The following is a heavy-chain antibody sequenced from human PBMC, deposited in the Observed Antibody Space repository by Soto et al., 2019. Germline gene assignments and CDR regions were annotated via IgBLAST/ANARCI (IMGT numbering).Heavy chain of an antibody. V-gene: IGHV3-23*01. D-gene: IGHD2-2*01. J-gene: IGHJ4*02. Sequence: PGGSLRLSCAVPGFTVSTDYMSWVRQAPGKGLEWVSGISGSGGSTYYADSVRGRFSISRDNSKNTLYVQMNSLRVEDMAVYYCAKGNAGSFDYWGQGTLVTVS. CDR1: GFTVSTDY. CDR3: AKGNAGSFDY. CDR2: ISGSGGST.